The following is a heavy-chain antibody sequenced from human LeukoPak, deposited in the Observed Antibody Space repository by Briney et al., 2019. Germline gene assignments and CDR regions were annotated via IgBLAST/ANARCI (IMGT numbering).Heavy chain of an antibody. CDR1: GGSISSYY. CDR2: IYYSGST. V-gene: IGHV4-59*08. Sequence: SETLSLTCTVSGGSISSYYWSWIRQPPGEGLEWMGYIYYSGSTNYNPSLKSRVTISVDTSKNQFSPKLSSVSAADTAVYYCARYGSGSYSFGMDVGGQGTTVTVSS. J-gene: IGHJ6*02. D-gene: IGHD3-10*01. CDR3: ARYGSGSYSFGMDV.